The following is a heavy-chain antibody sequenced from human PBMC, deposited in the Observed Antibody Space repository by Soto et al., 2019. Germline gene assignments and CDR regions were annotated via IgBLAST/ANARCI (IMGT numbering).Heavy chain of an antibody. J-gene: IGHJ4*03. D-gene: IGHD3-16*01. CDR2: IYYSGST. CDR1: GGSISSSSYY. CDR3: ARFCFSSTCPPYTLHL. Sequence: PSESLSLTCTVSGGSISSSSYYWGWIRQPPGKGLEWIGSIYYSGSTYYNPSLKSRVTISIDTSKNQFSLKLNSATATDTALYYCARFCFSSTCPPYTLHLWGHGTLVTVSS. V-gene: IGHV4-39*07.